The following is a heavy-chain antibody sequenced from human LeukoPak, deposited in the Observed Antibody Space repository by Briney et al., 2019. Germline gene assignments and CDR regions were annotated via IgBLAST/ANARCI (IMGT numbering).Heavy chain of an antibody. CDR1: GGSISSLY. CDR3: ARDGSGTYFNWFDP. D-gene: IGHD3-10*01. J-gene: IGHJ5*02. Sequence: PSETLSLTCTVSGGSISSLYCNWIRQPPGKGLEWIGHIYNSGRTNYNPSLKNRATISVDTSKNQFSLKLTSVTAADTAVYYCARDGSGTYFNWFDPWGQGTLVAVSS. V-gene: IGHV4-59*11. CDR2: IYNSGRT.